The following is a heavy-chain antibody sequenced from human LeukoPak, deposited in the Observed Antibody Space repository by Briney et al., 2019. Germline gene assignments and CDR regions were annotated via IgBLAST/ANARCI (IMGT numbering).Heavy chain of an antibody. J-gene: IGHJ5*02. D-gene: IGHD3-16*01. CDR2: INPNSGGT. CDR1: GYTFTGYY. V-gene: IGHV1-2*02. Sequence: ASVKVSCKASGYTFTGYYMHWVRQAPGQGLEWMGWINPNSGGTNYAQKFQGRVTMTRDTSISTAYMELSRLRSDDTAVYYCARVAIMISRNWSDPWGQGTLVTVSS. CDR3: ARVAIMISRNWSDP.